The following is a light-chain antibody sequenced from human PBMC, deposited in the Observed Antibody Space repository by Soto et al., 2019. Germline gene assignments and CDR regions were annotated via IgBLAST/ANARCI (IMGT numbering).Light chain of an antibody. CDR3: SSYAGSNNYV. CDR2: EVT. V-gene: IGLV2-8*01. Sequence: QSALPQPTSASGSPGRSVTISCTGTSSDVGGYNYVSWYQQHPGKAPKLIIYEVTKRPSGVPARFSGSKSGNTASLTVSGLQADDEADYYCSSYAGSNNYVFGTGTKVTVL. CDR1: SSDVGGYNY. J-gene: IGLJ1*01.